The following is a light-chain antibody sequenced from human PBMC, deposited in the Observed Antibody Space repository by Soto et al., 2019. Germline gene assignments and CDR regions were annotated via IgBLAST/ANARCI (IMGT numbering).Light chain of an antibody. V-gene: IGKV1-39*01. Sequence: DIPMTQSPSSLSASVGDRVTITCRASQSIRSYLNWYQQKPGKAPKLLIYAASSLQSGVPSRFRGSGSGTDFTLTISSLQPEDFATYYCQQSYSTPITFGQGTRLEVK. CDR1: QSIRSY. CDR2: AAS. CDR3: QQSYSTPIT. J-gene: IGKJ5*01.